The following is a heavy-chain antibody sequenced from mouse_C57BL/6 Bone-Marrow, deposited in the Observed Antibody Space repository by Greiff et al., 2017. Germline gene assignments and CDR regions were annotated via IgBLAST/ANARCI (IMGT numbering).Heavy chain of an antibody. CDR3: ARPLRSYAMDY. Sequence: QVQLQQSRAELARPGASVKLSCKASGYTFTSYGISWVKQRTGQGLEWIGEIYPRSGNTYYNEKFKGKATLTADKSSSTAYMELRSLTSEDSAVYFCARPLRSYAMDYWGQGTSVTVSS. J-gene: IGHJ4*01. CDR2: IYPRSGNT. CDR1: GYTFTSYG. V-gene: IGHV1-81*01. D-gene: IGHD1-1*01.